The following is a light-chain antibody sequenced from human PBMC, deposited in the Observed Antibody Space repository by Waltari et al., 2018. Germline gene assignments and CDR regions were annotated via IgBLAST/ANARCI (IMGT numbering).Light chain of an antibody. Sequence: VTITCRASQDISNSLAWYQQKPGKAPKLLLSAASRLESGVPSRFSGSGSETDYTLSISSLQPEDFATYYCQQYYTTPFTFGPGTKVDIK. CDR2: AAS. CDR3: QQYYTTPFT. V-gene: IGKV1-NL1*01. J-gene: IGKJ3*01. CDR1: QDISNS.